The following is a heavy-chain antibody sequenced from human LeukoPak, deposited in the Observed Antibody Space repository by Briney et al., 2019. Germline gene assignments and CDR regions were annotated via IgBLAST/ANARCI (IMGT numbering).Heavy chain of an antibody. J-gene: IGHJ4*02. D-gene: IGHD3-22*01. Sequence: GASVKVSCKASGGTFSSYAISWVRQAPGQGLEWMGWINPNSGGTHYAQKFQGRVTMTRDTSISTAYMELSRLRSDDTAVYYCARDERYDSSGYPFDYWGQGTLVTVSS. CDR1: GGTFSSYA. V-gene: IGHV1-2*02. CDR3: ARDERYDSSGYPFDY. CDR2: INPNSGGT.